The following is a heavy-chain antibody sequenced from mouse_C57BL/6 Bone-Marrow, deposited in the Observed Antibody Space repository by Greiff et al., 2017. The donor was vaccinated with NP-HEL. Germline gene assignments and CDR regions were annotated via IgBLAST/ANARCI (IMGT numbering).Heavy chain of an antibody. CDR2: IDPENGDT. J-gene: IGHJ1*03. V-gene: IGHV14-4*01. CDR1: GFNIKDDY. Sequence: VQLQQSGAELVRPGASVKLSCTASGFNIKDDYMHWVKQRPEQGLEWIGWIDPENGDTEYASKFQGKATITADTSSNTAYLQLSSLTSEDTAVYYSTTDDYWYFDVWGTGTTVTVSS. CDR3: TTDDYWYFDV. D-gene: IGHD2-3*01.